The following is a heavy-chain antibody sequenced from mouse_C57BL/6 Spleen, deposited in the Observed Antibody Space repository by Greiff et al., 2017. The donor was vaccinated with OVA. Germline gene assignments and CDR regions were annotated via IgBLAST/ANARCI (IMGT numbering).Heavy chain of an antibody. CDR1: GFTFSSYA. D-gene: IGHD3-2*02. V-gene: IGHV5-4*01. Sequence: EVMLVESGGGLVKPGGSLKLSCAASGFTFSSYAMSWVRQTPEKRLEWVATISDGGSYTYYPDNVKGRFTISRDNAKNNLYLQMSHLKSEDTAMYYCARDWGSSGYVGFAYWGQGTLVTVSA. CDR2: ISDGGSYT. CDR3: ARDWGSSGYVGFAY. J-gene: IGHJ3*01.